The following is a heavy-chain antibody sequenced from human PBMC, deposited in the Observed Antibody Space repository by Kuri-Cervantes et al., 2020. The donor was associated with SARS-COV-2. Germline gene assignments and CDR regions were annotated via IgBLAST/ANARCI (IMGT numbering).Heavy chain of an antibody. Sequence: VSVKVSCKASGYTFTSYYMHWGRQAPGQGLEWMGIINPSGGSTSYAQKFQGRVTITRDTSASTAYMELSSLRSEDTAVYYCARVNRFAREPSYYFDYWGQGTLVTVSS. D-gene: IGHD1-14*01. CDR3: ARVNRFAREPSYYFDY. CDR1: GYTFTSYY. CDR2: INPSGGST. V-gene: IGHV1-46*01. J-gene: IGHJ4*02.